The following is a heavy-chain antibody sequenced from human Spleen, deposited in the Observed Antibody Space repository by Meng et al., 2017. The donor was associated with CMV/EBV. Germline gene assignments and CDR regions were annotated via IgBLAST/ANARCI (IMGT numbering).Heavy chain of an antibody. CDR2: INHSGRT. CDR3: SRSAAADES. J-gene: IGHJ5*02. CDR1: GGSFSGYN. Sequence: LSLPCAVYGGSFSGYNRDWIRQTPGKGLEWIGEINHSGRTNYNPSLKSRVTMSIDTSKNQFSLKLTSVTAADTAVYYCSRSAAADESWGQGTLVTVSS. D-gene: IGHD6-13*01. V-gene: IGHV4-34*01.